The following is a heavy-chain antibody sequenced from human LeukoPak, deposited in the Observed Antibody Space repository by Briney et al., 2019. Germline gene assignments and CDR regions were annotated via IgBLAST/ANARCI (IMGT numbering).Heavy chain of an antibody. D-gene: IGHD3-10*02. Sequence: PGGSLRLSCAASGFIFSNYAMSWVRQAPGKGLQWVSAFSGSGGSTYYADSVKGRFTIARDTSKNTVSLQMNSLRAEDTAVYYCAELGITMIGGVWGKGTTVTISS. V-gene: IGHV3-23*01. CDR1: GFIFSNYA. CDR3: AELGITMIGGV. J-gene: IGHJ6*04. CDR2: FSGSGGST.